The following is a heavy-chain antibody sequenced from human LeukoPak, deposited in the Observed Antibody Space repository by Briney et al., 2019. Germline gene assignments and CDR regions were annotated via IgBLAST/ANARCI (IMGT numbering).Heavy chain of an antibody. CDR1: GFTFSSYG. J-gene: IGHJ4*02. CDR2: ISYDGSNK. CDR3: ARVTY. V-gene: IGHV3-30*03. Sequence: QPGRSLRLSCAASGFTFSSYGMHWVRQAPGKGLEWVAVISYDGSNKYYADSVKGRFTISRDNSKNTLYLQMNSLRDEDTAVYYCARVTYWGQGTLVTVSS.